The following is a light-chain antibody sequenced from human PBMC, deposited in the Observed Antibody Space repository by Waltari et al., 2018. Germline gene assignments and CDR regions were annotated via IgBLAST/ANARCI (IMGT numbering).Light chain of an antibody. CDR3: QQYNNWPGT. J-gene: IGKJ1*01. Sequence: EVVMTQSPATLSVSPGERATLSCRASQSVSYKLAWYQQKPGQAPRLLIYGASTMATGSPPRFSGSGSGTDFTLTISSLQSEDFAVYYCQQYNNWPGTFGQGTKVEIK. CDR1: QSVSYK. CDR2: GAS. V-gene: IGKV3-15*01.